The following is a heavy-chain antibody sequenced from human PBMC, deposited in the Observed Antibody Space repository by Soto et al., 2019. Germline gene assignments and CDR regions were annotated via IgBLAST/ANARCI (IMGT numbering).Heavy chain of an antibody. CDR2: ISSSSSYI. CDR1: GFTFSSYS. D-gene: IGHD6-13*01. J-gene: IGHJ4*02. Sequence: EVQLVESGGGLVKPGGSLRLSCAASGFTFSSYSMNWVRQAPGKGLEWVSSISSSSSYIYYADSVKGRFTISRDNAKNSLYLQMNSLRAEDMAVYYCARERAAAGTSFDYWGQGTLVTVSS. CDR3: ARERAAAGTSFDY. V-gene: IGHV3-21*01.